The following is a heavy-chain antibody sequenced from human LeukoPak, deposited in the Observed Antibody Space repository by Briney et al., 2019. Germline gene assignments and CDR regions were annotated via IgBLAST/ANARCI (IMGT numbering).Heavy chain of an antibody. V-gene: IGHV1-8*01. CDR1: GYTFTSCD. Sequence: ASVKVSCKASGYTFTSCDINWVRQATGQGLEWMGWMNPNSGNTGYAQKFQGRVTMTRNTSISTAYMELSSLRSEDTAVYYCARAPEETWIQLWLRMEPRSDYYYYGMDVWGQGTTVTVSS. J-gene: IGHJ6*02. CDR2: MNPNSGNT. CDR3: ARAPEETWIQLWLRMEPRSDYYYYGMDV. D-gene: IGHD5-18*01.